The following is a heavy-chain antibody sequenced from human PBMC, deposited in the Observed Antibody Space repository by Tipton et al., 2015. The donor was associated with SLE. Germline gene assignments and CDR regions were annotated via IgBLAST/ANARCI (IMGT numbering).Heavy chain of an antibody. CDR3: VQKVFGDYQF. CDR2: IYTGGST. CDR1: GFTVSGNY. Sequence: SLRLSCAASGFTVSGNYMSWVRQAPGKGLEWVSVIYTGGSTYYADSVKGRFTISRDNSKNTLYLQMNSLRAEDTAVYYCVQKVFGDYQFGGQGTLVTVSS. V-gene: IGHV3-53*01. J-gene: IGHJ4*02. D-gene: IGHD4-17*01.